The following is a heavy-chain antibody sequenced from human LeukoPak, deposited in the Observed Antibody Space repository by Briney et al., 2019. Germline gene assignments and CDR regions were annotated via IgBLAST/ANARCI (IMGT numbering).Heavy chain of an antibody. CDR3: TRGGGNDF. Sequence: GGSLRLSCAASGFTFNIAWMSWVRQAPGKGLEWVGRIKSKTDGGTLDYGAPVKARFTISRDNSRTTGYLQMNSLKTEDTSLYYCTRGGGNDFWGQGVLVTVFS. V-gene: IGHV3-15*01. J-gene: IGHJ4*02. CDR1: GFTFNIAW. D-gene: IGHD3-16*01. CDR2: IKSKTDGGTL.